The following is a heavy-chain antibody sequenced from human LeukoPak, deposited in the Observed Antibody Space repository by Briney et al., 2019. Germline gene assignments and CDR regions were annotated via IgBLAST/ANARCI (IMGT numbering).Heavy chain of an antibody. CDR1: GGTFSSYA. V-gene: IGHV1-69*05. Sequence: SVKVSCKASGGTFSSYAISWVRQAPGQGLEWMGGIIPIFGTANYAQKFHGRVTITTDESTSTAYMELSSLRSEDTAVYYCARLAMPKRFFDYWGQGTLVTVSS. CDR3: ARLAMPKRFFDY. CDR2: IIPIFGTA. J-gene: IGHJ4*02. D-gene: IGHD2-2*01.